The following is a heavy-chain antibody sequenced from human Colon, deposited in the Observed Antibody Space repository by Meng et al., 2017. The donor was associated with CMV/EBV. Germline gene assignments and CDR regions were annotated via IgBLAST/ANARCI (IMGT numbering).Heavy chain of an antibody. Sequence: GGSLRLSCAASGFTFSSYWMHWVRQAPGKGLVWVSRINSDGSSTSYADSVKGRFTISRDNAKNTLYLQMNSLRAEDTAVYYCARDDTPYDFWSGYTHHYYYGMDVWGQGTTVTVSS. CDR3: ARDDTPYDFWSGYTHHYYYGMDV. D-gene: IGHD3-3*01. J-gene: IGHJ6*02. CDR2: INSDGSST. V-gene: IGHV3-74*01. CDR1: GFTFSSYW.